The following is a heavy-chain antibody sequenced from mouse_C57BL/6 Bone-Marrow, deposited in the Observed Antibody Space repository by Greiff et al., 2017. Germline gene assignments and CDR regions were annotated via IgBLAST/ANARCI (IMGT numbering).Heavy chain of an antibody. Sequence: QVQLQQSGAELARPGASVKLSCKASGYTFTSYGISWVKQRTGQGLEWIGEIYPRSGTTYYNEKFKGKATLTADKSSSTAYMELRSLTSEDSAVYFCARNWYYFDYWGQGTTLTVSS. J-gene: IGHJ2*01. D-gene: IGHD4-1*01. V-gene: IGHV1-81*01. CDR3: ARNWYYFDY. CDR1: GYTFTSYG. CDR2: IYPRSGTT.